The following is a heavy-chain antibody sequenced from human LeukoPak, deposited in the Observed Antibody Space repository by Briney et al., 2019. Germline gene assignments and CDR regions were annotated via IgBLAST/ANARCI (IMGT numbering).Heavy chain of an antibody. CDR1: GYTFTGYY. Sequence: ASVKVSCKASGYTFTGYYIHWVRQAPGQGLEWMGWINPNSGGTNYAQKFQGRVTMTRDTSISTAYMELSRLRSDDTAVYYCARDNGIGYCSSTSCYKHFQHWGQGTLVTVSS. CDR3: ARDNGIGYCSSTSCYKHFQH. CDR2: INPNSGGT. J-gene: IGHJ1*01. D-gene: IGHD2-2*02. V-gene: IGHV1-2*02.